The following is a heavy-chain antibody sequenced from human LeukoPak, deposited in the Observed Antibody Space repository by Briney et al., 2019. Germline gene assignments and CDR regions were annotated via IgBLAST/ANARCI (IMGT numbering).Heavy chain of an antibody. D-gene: IGHD2-2*01. V-gene: IGHV1-18*01. CDR2: ISANNGNK. Sequence: APVKVSPKGSAYTFTSYGISWVRHAPGQGLVRMGWISANNGNKNYAQKLQGRVTMPTDTSTSTAYMELRSLRSDDTAVYYCASSGYCSSTSCSGTIDYWGQGTLVTVSS. CDR1: AYTFTSYG. CDR3: ASSGYCSSTSCSGTIDY. J-gene: IGHJ4*02.